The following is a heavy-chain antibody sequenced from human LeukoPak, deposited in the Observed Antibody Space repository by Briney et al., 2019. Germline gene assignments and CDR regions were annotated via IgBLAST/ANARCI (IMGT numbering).Heavy chain of an antibody. CDR3: ARGLSAIVH. CDR1: GGSFSGYY. J-gene: IGHJ4*02. V-gene: IGHV4-34*01. CDR2: INHSGST. D-gene: IGHD2-21*02. Sequence: SETLSLTCAVYGGSFSGYYWSWIRQPPGKGLEWIGEINHSGSTNYNPSLKSRVTISVDTSKNQFSLKLRSVTAADTAVYYCARGLSAIVHWGQGTLVTVSS.